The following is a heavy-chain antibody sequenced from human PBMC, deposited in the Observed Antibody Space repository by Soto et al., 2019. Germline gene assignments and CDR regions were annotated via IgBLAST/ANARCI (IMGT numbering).Heavy chain of an antibody. CDR1: GGSISSSSYY. J-gene: IGHJ6*02. V-gene: IGHV4-39*01. Sequence: SETLSLTCTVSGGSISSSSYYWGWIRQPPGKGLEWIGSIYYSGSTYYNPSLKSRVTISVDTSKNQFSLKLSSVTAADTAVYYCARLDPPRIVGVGYYGMDVWGQGTTVTVSS. CDR2: IYYSGST. CDR3: ARLDPPRIVGVGYYGMDV. D-gene: IGHD1-26*01.